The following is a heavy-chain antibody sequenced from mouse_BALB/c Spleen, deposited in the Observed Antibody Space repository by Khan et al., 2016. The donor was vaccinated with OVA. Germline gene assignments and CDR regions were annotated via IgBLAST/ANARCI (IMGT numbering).Heavy chain of an antibody. CDR3: ARPPYFSYALDY. D-gene: IGHD2-10*01. CDR2: INTYTGEP. CDR1: GYTFTNYG. Sequence: QIQLVQSGPELKKPGETVKISCKASGYTFTNYGMNWVQQSPGKALKWMGWINTYTGEPTYADDFKGRFAFSLETSASTAYLQFNNLKNEDTATYYCARPPYFSYALDYWGQGTSVTVSS. V-gene: IGHV9-3-1*01. J-gene: IGHJ4*01.